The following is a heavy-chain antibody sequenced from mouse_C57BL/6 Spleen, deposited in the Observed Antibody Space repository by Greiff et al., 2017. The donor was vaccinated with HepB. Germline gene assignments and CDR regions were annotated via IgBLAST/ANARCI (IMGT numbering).Heavy chain of an antibody. CDR3: ATHYYGSSYDYFDY. CDR2: INPNNGGT. CDR1: GYTFTDYY. V-gene: IGHV1-26*01. D-gene: IGHD1-1*01. J-gene: IGHJ2*01. Sequence: EVQLQQSGPELVKPGASVKISCKASGYTFTDYYMNWVKQSHGKSLEWIGDINPNNGGTSYNQKFKGKATLTVDKSSSTAYMELRSLTSEDSAVYYCATHYYGSSYDYFDYWGQGTTLTVSS.